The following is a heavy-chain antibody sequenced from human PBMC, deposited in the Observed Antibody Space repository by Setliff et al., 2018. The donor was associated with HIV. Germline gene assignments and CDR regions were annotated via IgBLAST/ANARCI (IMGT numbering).Heavy chain of an antibody. CDR2: TRNKAYGGTT. CDR1: GLTFSNHG. CDR3: TRLRGYSYGLASYYYYYMDV. V-gene: IGHV3-49*04. Sequence: GGSLRLSCAASGLTFSNHGMSWVRQAPGKGLEWVGCTRNKAYGGTTKYAASVKGRFTISRDDSESIAYLQMNRLKTADTAVYYCTRLRGYSYGLASYYYYYMDVWGKGTTVTVSS. D-gene: IGHD5-18*01. J-gene: IGHJ6*03.